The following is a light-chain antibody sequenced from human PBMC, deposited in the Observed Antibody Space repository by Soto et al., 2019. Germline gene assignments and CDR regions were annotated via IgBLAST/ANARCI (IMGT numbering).Light chain of an antibody. V-gene: IGKV3-15*01. CDR2: GAS. CDR3: QQFYNWPRT. J-gene: IGKJ1*01. CDR1: QSVSSN. Sequence: EIVMTQAPGTLSVSPGERATLSCMASQSVSSNLAWYQQKPGQAPRPIIYGASTRATGIPARFSGSGSETEFPLTSNSLQSEDVAVYYCQQFYNWPRTFSQGTKVEIK.